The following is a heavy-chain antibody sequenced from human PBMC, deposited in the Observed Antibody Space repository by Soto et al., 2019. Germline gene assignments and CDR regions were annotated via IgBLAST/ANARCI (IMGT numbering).Heavy chain of an antibody. CDR3: VRYPRTVGGRYRPDX. CDR1: GFTFSSYW. D-gene: IGHD3-16*02. CDR2: INSDGSIT. Sequence: PGGSLRLSCAASGFTFSSYWMHWVRQVPEKGLVWVERINSDGSITNYAYAVKVRFTISRDNVKNTLYLQMNSLRAEDTAVYYCVRYPRTVGGRYRPDXWGQGTLVTVSX. J-gene: IGHJ4*02. V-gene: IGHV3-74*01.